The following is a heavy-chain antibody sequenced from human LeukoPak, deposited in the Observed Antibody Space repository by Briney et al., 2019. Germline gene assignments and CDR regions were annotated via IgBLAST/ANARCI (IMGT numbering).Heavy chain of an antibody. CDR1: GGSISSYY. V-gene: IGHV4-59*01. J-gene: IGHJ4*02. Sequence: PSETLSLTCTVSGGSISSYYWSWIRQPPGKGLEWIGYIYYSGSTNYNPSLKSRVTISVDTSKNQFSLKLSSVTAADTAVYYCARRNYGGNSGAFGYYFDYWGQETLVTVSS. CDR3: ARRNYGGNSGAFGYYFDY. D-gene: IGHD4-23*01. CDR2: IYYSGST.